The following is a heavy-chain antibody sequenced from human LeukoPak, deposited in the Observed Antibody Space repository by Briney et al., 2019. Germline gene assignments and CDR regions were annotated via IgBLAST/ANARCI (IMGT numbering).Heavy chain of an antibody. D-gene: IGHD3-22*01. CDR3: AKFKGHYYYDSSGYRDN. J-gene: IGHJ4*02. V-gene: IGHV3-23*01. Sequence: QTRGSLRLSCVASGFTFRNFAMSWVRQAPGKGLEWVSAISAADGDNTYYGDSVKGRFTISRDNSENTLHLQMSSLRAEDTAVYYCAKFKGHYYYDSSGYRDNWGQGTLVTVSS. CDR2: ISAADGDNT. CDR1: GFTFRNFA.